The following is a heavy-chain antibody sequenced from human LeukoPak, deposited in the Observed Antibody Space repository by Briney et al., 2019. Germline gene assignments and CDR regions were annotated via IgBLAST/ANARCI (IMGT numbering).Heavy chain of an antibody. D-gene: IGHD6-13*01. CDR3: AKDSPDSSSSAFDI. J-gene: IGHJ3*02. CDR1: EFTFSSYS. Sequence: GGSLRLSCAASEFTFSSYSMNWVRQAPGKGLEWVSYISSSSSTIYYADSVKGRFTISRDNSKNTLYLQMNSLRAEDTAVYYCAKDSPDSSSSAFDIWGQGTMVTVSS. V-gene: IGHV3-48*01. CDR2: ISSSSSTI.